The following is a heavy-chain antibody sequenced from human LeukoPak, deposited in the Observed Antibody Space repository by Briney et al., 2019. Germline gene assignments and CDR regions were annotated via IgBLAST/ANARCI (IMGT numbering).Heavy chain of an antibody. V-gene: IGHV3-23*01. CDR2: ISSSGSST. CDR1: GFTFSNHA. J-gene: IGHJ6*03. D-gene: IGHD1-26*01. Sequence: PGGSMRLSCAASGFTFSNHAMSWVRQAPGKGLEWVSGISSSGSSTFFADHVKSRFTISRDNAKNSLYLQINTLQAEDTAVYYCARRSPGSSSLFFYYMDVWGKGTTVTVSS. CDR3: ARRSPGSSSLFFYYMDV.